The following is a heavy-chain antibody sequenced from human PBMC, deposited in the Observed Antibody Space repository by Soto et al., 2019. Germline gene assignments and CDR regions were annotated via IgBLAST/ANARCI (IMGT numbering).Heavy chain of an antibody. CDR1: GDYIHIGGYY. CDR3: GRDLTSNANCIDP. V-gene: IGHV4-30-4*01. J-gene: IGHJ5*02. Sequence: TLSLTCSVSGDYIHIGGYYWTWIRQRPGKGLEWMGYIYYTGKTYYNPSLESRLTMSVDRSKNQFSLRLTSVTAADTAVYFCGRDLTSNANCIDPWGQGTLVTVSS. D-gene: IGHD2-2*01. CDR2: IYYTGKT.